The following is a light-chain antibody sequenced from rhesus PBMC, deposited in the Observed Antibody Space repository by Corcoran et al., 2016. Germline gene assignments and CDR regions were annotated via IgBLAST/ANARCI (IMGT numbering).Light chain of an antibody. CDR3: LQHNSYPFT. CDR2: AAS. CDR1: QGISSY. J-gene: IGKJ3*01. V-gene: IGKV1-28*01. Sequence: DIQMTQSPSSLSASVGDTVTITCRASQGISSYLNWFQQKPGKARKLLIYAASSLESGVPSRFIGSGSGTEFTLTISSLQPEDFAAYYCLQHNSYPFTFGPGTKLDIK.